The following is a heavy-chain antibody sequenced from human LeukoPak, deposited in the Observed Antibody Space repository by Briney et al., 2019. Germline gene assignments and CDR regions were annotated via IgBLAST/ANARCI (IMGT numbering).Heavy chain of an antibody. V-gene: IGHV4-34*01. CDR1: GGSFSGYY. J-gene: IGHJ4*02. D-gene: IGHD3-10*01. CDR3: ARGRYYGSGSYYNV. CDR2: INHSGST. Sequence: SETLSLTCAVCGGSFSGYYWSWIRQPPGKGLEWIGEINHSGSTNYNPSLKSRVTISVDTSKNQFSLKLSSVTAADTAVYYCARGRYYGSGSYYNVWGQGTLVTVSS.